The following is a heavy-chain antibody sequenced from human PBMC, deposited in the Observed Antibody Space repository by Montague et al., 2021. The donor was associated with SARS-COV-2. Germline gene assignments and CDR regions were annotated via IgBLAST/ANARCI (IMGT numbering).Heavy chain of an antibody. D-gene: IGHD6-13*01. CDR2: FFYSGST. CDR3: ARPQQQLAFDY. CDR1: DGSLSSSSYY. V-gene: IGHV4-39*01. J-gene: IGHJ4*02. Sequence: SETLSLTCTVSDGSLSSSSYYWGWIRQPPGKGLEWVGSFFYSGSTYYNPSLKSRVTISVDTSKNQFSLKLSSVTAADTAVYYCARPQQQLAFDYWGQGTLVTVSS.